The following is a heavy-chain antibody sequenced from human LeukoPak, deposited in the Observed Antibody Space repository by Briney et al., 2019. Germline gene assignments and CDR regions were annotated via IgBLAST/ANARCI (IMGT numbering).Heavy chain of an antibody. CDR2: ISAYNGNT. V-gene: IGHV1-18*01. CDR1: GYTFTSYG. CDR3: ARDQVYCSSTSRYFDY. J-gene: IGHJ4*02. D-gene: IGHD2-2*01. Sequence: ASVKVSCKASGYTFTSYGISWVRQAPGQGLEWIGWISAYNGNTNYAQKLQGRVTMTTDTSTSTAYMELRSLRSDDTAVYYCARDQVYCSSTSRYFDYWGQGTLVTVSS.